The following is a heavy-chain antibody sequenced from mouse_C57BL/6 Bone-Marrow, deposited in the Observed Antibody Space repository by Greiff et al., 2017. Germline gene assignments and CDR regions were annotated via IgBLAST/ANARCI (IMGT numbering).Heavy chain of an antibody. CDR1: GFTFSSYG. J-gene: IGHJ3*01. V-gene: IGHV5-6*02. CDR2: ISSGGSYT. Sequence: EVMLVESGGDLVKPGGSLKLSCAASGFTFSSYGMSWVRQTPDKRLEWVATISSGGSYTYYPDSVKGRFTISSDNAKNTLYLQMSSLKSEDTAMYYCARQGVYYGYDGVAYWGQGTLVTVSA. CDR3: ARQGVYYGYDGVAY. D-gene: IGHD2-2*01.